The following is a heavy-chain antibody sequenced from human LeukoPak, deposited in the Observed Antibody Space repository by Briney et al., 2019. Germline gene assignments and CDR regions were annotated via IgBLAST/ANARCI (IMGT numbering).Heavy chain of an antibody. J-gene: IGHJ5*02. CDR3: AKNGQSGFSFDP. D-gene: IGHD1-26*01. Sequence: RSSETLSLTCTVSGGSMSSYYWSWIRQPPGKGLEWIGEGGNSGGTKFNPSLKSRVTISADTTKNQFSLKLSSVTAADTAVYYCAKNGQSGFSFDPWGQGTLVTVSS. CDR2: GGNSGGT. CDR1: GGSMSSYY. V-gene: IGHV4-34*01.